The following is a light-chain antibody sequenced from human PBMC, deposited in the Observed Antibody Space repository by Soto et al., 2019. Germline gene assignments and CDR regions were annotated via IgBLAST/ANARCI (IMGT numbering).Light chain of an antibody. Sequence: EIVLTQSPASLSLSPGERATLSCRASQSVSSYLLWYQRKPGQTPRLLIYDASNRATGTPARFSGSGSETDFTLTISSLEPEDFAVYYCQHRMNWPLTFGQGTRLEI. V-gene: IGKV3-11*01. CDR1: QSVSSY. CDR2: DAS. J-gene: IGKJ5*01. CDR3: QHRMNWPLT.